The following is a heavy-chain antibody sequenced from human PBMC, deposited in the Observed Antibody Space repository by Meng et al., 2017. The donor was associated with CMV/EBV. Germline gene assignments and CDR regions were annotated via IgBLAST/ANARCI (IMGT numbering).Heavy chain of an antibody. V-gene: IGHV3-13*01. D-gene: IGHD1-26*01. J-gene: IGHJ4*02. CDR1: GFTFSSYD. CDR2: IGTAGDT. CDR3: ARARAGGSYVDY. Sequence: GSLKISCAASGFTFSSYDMHWVRQATGKGLEWVSAIGTAGDTYYPGSVKGRFTISRENAKNSLYLQMNSLRAGDTAVYYCARARAGGSYVDYWGQGTLVTVSS.